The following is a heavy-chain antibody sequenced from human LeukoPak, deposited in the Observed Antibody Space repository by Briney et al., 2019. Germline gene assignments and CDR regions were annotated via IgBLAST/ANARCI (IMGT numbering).Heavy chain of an antibody. V-gene: IGHV3-21*01. CDR2: ISSSSSYI. Sequence: PGGSLRLSCGASGFTFSSYSMNWVRQAPGKGLEWVSSISSSSSYIYYADSVKGRFNISRDNPKNTLYVQMDSLISGDTAVYYCAISDSSGLFPDYWGEGTLVTASS. J-gene: IGHJ4*02. CDR3: AISDSSGLFPDY. CDR1: GFTFSSYS. D-gene: IGHD6-19*01.